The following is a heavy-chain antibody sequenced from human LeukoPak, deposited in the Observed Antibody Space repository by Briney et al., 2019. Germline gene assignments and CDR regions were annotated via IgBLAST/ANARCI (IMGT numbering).Heavy chain of an antibody. D-gene: IGHD3-3*01. Sequence: GASVKVSYKASGYTFTGYYMHWVRQAPGQGLEWMGRINPNSGGTNYAQKFQGRVTMTRDTSISTAYMELSRLRSDDTAVYYCARMPTYYDFWSARNHGMDVWGQGTTVTVSS. CDR1: GYTFTGYY. J-gene: IGHJ6*02. CDR3: ARMPTYYDFWSARNHGMDV. V-gene: IGHV1-2*06. CDR2: INPNSGGT.